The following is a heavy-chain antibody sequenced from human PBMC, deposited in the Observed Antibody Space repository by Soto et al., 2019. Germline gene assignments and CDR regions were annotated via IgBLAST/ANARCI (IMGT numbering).Heavy chain of an antibody. J-gene: IGHJ2*01. CDR1: GGSISSSSYY. CDR3: ARPDYYDSSGAGYFDL. V-gene: IGHV4-39*01. Sequence: QLQLQESGPGLVKPSETLSLTCTVSGGSISSSSYYWGWIRQPPGKGLEWIGSIYYSGSTYYNPSLKSRVPISVDTSKNQFSLKLSSVTAADTAVYYCARPDYYDSSGAGYFDLWGRGTLVTVSS. CDR2: IYYSGST. D-gene: IGHD3-22*01.